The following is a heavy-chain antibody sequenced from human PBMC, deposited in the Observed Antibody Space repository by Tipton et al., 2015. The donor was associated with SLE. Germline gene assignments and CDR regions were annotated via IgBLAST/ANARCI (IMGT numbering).Heavy chain of an antibody. Sequence: GSLRLSCAASGFTVSSNYMSWVRQAPGKGLEWVSVIYSCGSTYYADSVKGRFTISRDNSKNTLYLQMNSLRAEDTAVYYCARDSSGSYYFDHWGQGTLVTVSS. CDR1: GFTVSSNY. V-gene: IGHV3-66*03. CDR3: ARDSSGSYYFDH. J-gene: IGHJ4*02. CDR2: IYSCGST. D-gene: IGHD3-22*01.